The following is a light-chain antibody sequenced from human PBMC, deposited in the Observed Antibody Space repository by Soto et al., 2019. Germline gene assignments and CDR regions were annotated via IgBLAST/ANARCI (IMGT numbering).Light chain of an antibody. V-gene: IGKV1-5*03. CDR3: QHYSGDRAT. CDR2: EVS. CDR1: QSINKW. Sequence: DVQMTQSHSTLSASVGDRVTISCRASQSINKWLAWYQHKPGKAPNLLIYEVSTLHSGVPSRFSGSGSGTEFTLTISSLRPDDFATYYCQHYSGDRATFGQGTKVDNK. J-gene: IGKJ1*01.